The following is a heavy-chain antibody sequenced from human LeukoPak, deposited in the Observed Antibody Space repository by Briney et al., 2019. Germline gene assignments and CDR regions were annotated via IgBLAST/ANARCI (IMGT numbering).Heavy chain of an antibody. D-gene: IGHD6-19*01. CDR2: ISGSGGST. CDR1: GFTFSSYA. CDR3: AKAPLSIAVAGTRWFDP. V-gene: IGHV3-23*01. J-gene: IGHJ5*02. Sequence: GGSLRLSCAASGFTFSSYAMSWVRQAPGKGLEWVSAISGSGGSTYYADSVKGRFNISRDNSKNTLYLQMNSLRAEDTAVYYCAKAPLSIAVAGTRWFDPWGQGTLVTVSS.